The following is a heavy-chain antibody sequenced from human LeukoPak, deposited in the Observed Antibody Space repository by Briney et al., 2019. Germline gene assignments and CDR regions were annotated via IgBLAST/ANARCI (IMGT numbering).Heavy chain of an antibody. V-gene: IGHV3-33*01. Sequence: PGGSLRLSCAASGFTFSSYGMHWVRQAPGKGLEWVAVIWYDGSNKYYADSVKGRFTISRDNSKNTLYLQMNSLRAEDAAVYFCVRDLLGSGSTTAYLYHWGQGTLVTVSS. J-gene: IGHJ1*01. CDR2: IWYDGSNK. D-gene: IGHD3-10*01. CDR1: GFTFSSYG. CDR3: VRDLLGSGSTTAYLYH.